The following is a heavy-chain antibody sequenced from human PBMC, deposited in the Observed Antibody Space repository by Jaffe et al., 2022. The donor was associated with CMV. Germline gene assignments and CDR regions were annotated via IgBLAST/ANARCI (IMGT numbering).Heavy chain of an antibody. J-gene: IGHJ3*02. CDR1: GFTFSNAW. D-gene: IGHD3-3*02. CDR3: TTETRGIRSGAFDI. V-gene: IGHV3-15*01. Sequence: EVQLVESGGGLVKPGGSLRLSCAASGFTFSNAWMSWVRQAPGKGLEWVGRIKSKTDGGTTDYAAPVKGRFTISRDDSKNTLYLQMNSLKTEDTAVYYCTTETRGIRSGAFDIWGQGTMVTVSS. CDR2: IKSKTDGGTT.